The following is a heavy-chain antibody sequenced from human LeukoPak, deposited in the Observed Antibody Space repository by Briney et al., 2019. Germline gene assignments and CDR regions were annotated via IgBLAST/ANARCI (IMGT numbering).Heavy chain of an antibody. Sequence: PSETLFLTCAASGGSISSYYWSWIRQPAGKGLEWVWRIYSSGSTNYNPSLKSRVTISVDTSNNHSSLKLSSVTASDTAVYYCARFPGGPVFDIGGQGTRVTV. CDR3: ARFPGGPVFDI. V-gene: IGHV4-4*07. CDR1: GGSISSYY. D-gene: IGHD1-26*01. CDR2: IYSSGST. J-gene: IGHJ3*02.